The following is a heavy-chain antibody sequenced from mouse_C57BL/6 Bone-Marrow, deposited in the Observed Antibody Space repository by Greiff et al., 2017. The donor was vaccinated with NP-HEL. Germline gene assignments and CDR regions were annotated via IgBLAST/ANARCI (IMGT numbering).Heavy chain of an antibody. CDR2: IGPGSGST. CDR1: GYTFTDYY. D-gene: IGHD1-1*01. CDR3: EITTVVATGRYFDV. Sequence: VQLQQSGAELVKPGASVKISCKASGYTFTDYYINWVKQRPGQGLAWIGKIGPGSGSTYYNEKFKGKATLTADKSSSTAYMQLSSLTSEDSAVYYGEITTVVATGRYFDVWGTGTTVTVSS. V-gene: IGHV1-77*01. J-gene: IGHJ1*03.